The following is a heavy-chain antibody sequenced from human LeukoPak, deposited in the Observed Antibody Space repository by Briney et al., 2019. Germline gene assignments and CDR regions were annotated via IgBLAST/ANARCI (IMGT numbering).Heavy chain of an antibody. Sequence: ASVKVSCKASGYTFTGYYMHWVRQAPGQGLEWMGWINPNSGGTNYAQKFQGRVTMTRDTSIGTAYMELSRLRSDDTAVYYCARSSSWYYWFDPWGQGTLVTVSS. CDR1: GYTFTGYY. CDR2: INPNSGGT. V-gene: IGHV1-2*02. CDR3: ARSSSWYYWFDP. J-gene: IGHJ5*02. D-gene: IGHD6-13*01.